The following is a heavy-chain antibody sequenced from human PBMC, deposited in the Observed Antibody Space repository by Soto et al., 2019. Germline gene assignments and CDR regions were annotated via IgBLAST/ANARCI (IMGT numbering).Heavy chain of an antibody. CDR1: GYTFTGYY. CDR3: ARASSSIPHFDY. Sequence: ASVKVSCKASGYTFTGYYMHWVRQAPGQGLEWMGWINPNSGGTNYAQKLQGWVTMTRDTSISTAYMELSRLRSDDTAVYYCARASSSIPHFDYWGQGTLVTVSS. D-gene: IGHD6-13*01. J-gene: IGHJ4*02. V-gene: IGHV1-2*04. CDR2: INPNSGGT.